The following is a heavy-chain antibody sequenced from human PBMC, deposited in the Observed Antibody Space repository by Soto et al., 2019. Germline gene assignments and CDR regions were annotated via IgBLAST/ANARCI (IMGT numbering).Heavy chain of an antibody. D-gene: IGHD3-3*01. CDR2: ISYDGSNK. V-gene: IGHV3-30*03. CDR1: GFTFSSYG. J-gene: IGHJ4*02. Sequence: GGSLRLSCAASGFTFSSYGMHWVRQAPGKGLEWVAVISYDGSNKYYADSVKGRFTISRDNSKNTLYLQMNSLRAEDTAVYYCVRNPAEIRFLEWPTYYFDYWGQGTLVTVSS. CDR3: VRNPAEIRFLEWPTYYFDY.